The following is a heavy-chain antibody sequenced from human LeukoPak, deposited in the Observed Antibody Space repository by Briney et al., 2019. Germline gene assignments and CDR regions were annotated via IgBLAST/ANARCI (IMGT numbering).Heavy chain of an antibody. CDR3: ARGSRFWSGDPPTYYFDY. Sequence: SVKVSCKASSYTFTSYAIGWVRQAPGQGLEWMGGTIPIFGTANYAQKFQGRVTITADKSTSTAYMVLSSLRSEDTAVYYCARGSRFWSGDPPTYYFDYWGQGTLVTVSS. V-gene: IGHV1-69*06. CDR2: TIPIFGTA. J-gene: IGHJ4*02. D-gene: IGHD3-3*01. CDR1: SYTFTSYA.